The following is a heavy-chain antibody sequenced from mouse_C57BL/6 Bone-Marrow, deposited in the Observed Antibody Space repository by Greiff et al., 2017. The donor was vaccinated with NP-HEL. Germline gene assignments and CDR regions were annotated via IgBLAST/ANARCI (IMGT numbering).Heavy chain of an antibody. CDR2: ISSGSSTI. CDR3: AVLGYYFDY. D-gene: IGHD3-3*01. CDR1: GFTFSDYG. J-gene: IGHJ2*01. Sequence: DVMLVESGGGLAKPGGSLKLSCAASGFTFSDYGMHWVRQAPEKGLEWVAYISSGSSTIYYADTVKGRFTISRDNAKNTLFLQMTSLRSEDTAMYYCAVLGYYFDYWGQGTTLTVSS. V-gene: IGHV5-17*01.